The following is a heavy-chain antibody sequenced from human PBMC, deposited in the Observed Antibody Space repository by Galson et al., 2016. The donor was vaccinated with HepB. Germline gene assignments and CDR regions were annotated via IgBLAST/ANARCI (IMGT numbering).Heavy chain of an antibody. V-gene: IGHV3-30*18. D-gene: IGHD6-13*01. J-gene: IGHJ6*02. CDR1: GFMFGSFG. Sequence: SLRLSCAASGFMFGSFGMHWVRQAPGKGLEWVAVISSDGSNTNYADSVKGRFTISRDNSKNTLYLQMNSLRDEDTAVFYCAKDQHGRQATGISDYYYYYAMDVWGQGTTVTVSS. CDR3: AKDQHGRQATGISDYYYYYAMDV. CDR2: ISSDGSNT.